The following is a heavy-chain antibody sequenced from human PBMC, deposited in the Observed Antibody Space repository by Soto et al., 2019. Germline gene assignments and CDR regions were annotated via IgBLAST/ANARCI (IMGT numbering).Heavy chain of an antibody. CDR3: ARSRDTLVVVSGY. J-gene: IGHJ4*02. CDR2: ISSSGSTI. V-gene: IGHV3-11*01. CDR1: GFTFSDYY. Sequence: GGSLRLSCAASGFTFSDYYMTWIRQAPGKGLEWVSYISSSGSTIYYADSVKGRFTISRDNAKNSLYLQMNSLRAEDTAVYYCARSRDTLVVVSGYWGQGTLVTVSS. D-gene: IGHD2-15*01.